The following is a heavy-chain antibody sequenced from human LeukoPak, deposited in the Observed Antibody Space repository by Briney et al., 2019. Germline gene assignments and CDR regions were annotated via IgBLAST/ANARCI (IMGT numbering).Heavy chain of an antibody. J-gene: IGHJ3*02. CDR3: ARHNWRRSSGWNGAFDI. CDR1: GYDFASYW. D-gene: IGHD6-19*01. CDR2: IWPDDSER. Sequence: GESLQISCEGSGYDFASYWIGWVRQKPGKGLELMGIIWPDDSERRYSPSFQGQVTISADKSVRIVYLQWTSLKASDTAMYYCARHNWRRSSGWNGAFDIWGRGTMVTVS. V-gene: IGHV5-51*01.